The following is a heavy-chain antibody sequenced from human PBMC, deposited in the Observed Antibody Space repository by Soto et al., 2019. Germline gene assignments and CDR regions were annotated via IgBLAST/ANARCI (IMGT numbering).Heavy chain of an antibody. D-gene: IGHD4-17*01. CDR1: GFSVTSDGVG. Sequence: QITFKESGPTLVKPKQTLALTCNFSGFSVTSDGVGVGWIRQPPGKALEWLAVIFWDDDKRYSPSLESGLSIARDTSKDQVFLTMTNMESVDTATYYCALLNDGDYTFWGQGTRVTVSS. CDR2: IFWDDDK. J-gene: IGHJ4*02. V-gene: IGHV2-5*02. CDR3: ALLNDGDYTF.